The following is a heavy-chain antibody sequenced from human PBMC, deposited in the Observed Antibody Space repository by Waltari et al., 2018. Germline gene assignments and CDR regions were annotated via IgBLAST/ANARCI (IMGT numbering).Heavy chain of an antibody. Sequence: EVQLVESGGGLVKPGGSLRLSCAASGFTFSSYSMQWVRQAPGTGLARVSSISSSSTSIDYAYSVRGRFTISRDNAKNSLYLQMNSLRAEDTAVYYCARGALYCSGGGCYPDYWGQGTLVTVSS. V-gene: IGHV3-21*01. CDR1: GFTFSSYS. D-gene: IGHD2-15*01. CDR2: ISSSSTSI. J-gene: IGHJ4*02. CDR3: ARGALYCSGGGCYPDY.